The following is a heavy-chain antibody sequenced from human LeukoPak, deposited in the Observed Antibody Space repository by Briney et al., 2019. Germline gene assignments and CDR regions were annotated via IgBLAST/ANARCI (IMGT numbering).Heavy chain of an antibody. J-gene: IGHJ4*02. CDR3: ARGDYGGNSIYFDY. V-gene: IGHV1-2*02. D-gene: IGHD4-23*01. CDR1: GYTFTGYY. CDR2: INPNSGGT. Sequence: ASVKVSCKASGYTFTGYYMHWVRRAPGQGLEWMGWINPNSGGTNYAQKFQGRVTMTRDTSISTAYMELRSLRSDDTAVYYCARGDYGGNSIYFDYWGQGTLVTVSS.